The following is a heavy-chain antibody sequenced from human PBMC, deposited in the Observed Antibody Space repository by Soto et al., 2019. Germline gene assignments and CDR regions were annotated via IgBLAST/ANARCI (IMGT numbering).Heavy chain of an antibody. Sequence: QVQLQESGPGLVKPSETLSLTCTVSGGSISSYYWSWIRQPPGKGLEWIGYIYYSGSTNYNPSPXSPLTLSVATSXXXCXLKLTSVTAADTAVYYCARGDPLLWFGETVYYGMDAWGQGTTVTVSS. CDR1: GGSISSYY. CDR2: IYYSGST. D-gene: IGHD3-10*01. CDR3: ARGDPLLWFGETVYYGMDA. J-gene: IGHJ6*02. V-gene: IGHV4-59*01.